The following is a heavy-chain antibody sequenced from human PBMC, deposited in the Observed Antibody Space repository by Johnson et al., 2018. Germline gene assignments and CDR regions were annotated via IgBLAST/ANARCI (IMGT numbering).Heavy chain of an antibody. CDR1: GGSISSYY. Sequence: QVQLQESGPGLVKPSETLSLTCTVSGGSISSYYWSWIRQPPGKGLEWIGYIYYSGSTTYSPSRKSRVTISVDTSKNQFSLNLSSVTAADTAVYYCASSGSISWYGEYAFDIWVQGTMVTVSS. D-gene: IGHD6-13*01. J-gene: IGHJ3*02. V-gene: IGHV4-59*01. CDR3: ASSGSISWYGEYAFDI. CDR2: IYYSGST.